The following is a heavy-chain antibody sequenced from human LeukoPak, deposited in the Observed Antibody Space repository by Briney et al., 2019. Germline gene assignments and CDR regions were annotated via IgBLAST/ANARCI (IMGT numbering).Heavy chain of an antibody. J-gene: IGHJ4*02. CDR2: IYYSGST. CDR3: ARAYGYGDYRGHFDY. Sequence: PSETLSLTCTVSGGSISSYYWSWIWQPPGKGLEWIGYIYYSGSTNYNPSLKSRVTISVDTSKNQFSLKLSSVTAADTAVYYCARAYGYGDYRGHFDYWGQGTLVTVSS. D-gene: IGHD4-17*01. CDR1: GGSISSYY. V-gene: IGHV4-59*01.